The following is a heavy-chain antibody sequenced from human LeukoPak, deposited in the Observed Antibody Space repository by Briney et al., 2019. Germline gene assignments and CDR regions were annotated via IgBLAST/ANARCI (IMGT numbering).Heavy chain of an antibody. Sequence: PGGSLRLSCAASGFTFSTYWMHWVRQAPGKGLEWISYISSSGSITFYADSEKGRFTISRDNARNSLYLQMNSLRAEDTAVYYCASTRSTSDWYTRGFEYWGQGTLVTVSS. J-gene: IGHJ4*02. CDR1: GFTFSTYW. CDR3: ASTRSTSDWYTRGFEY. D-gene: IGHD6-19*01. V-gene: IGHV3-48*04. CDR2: ISSSGSIT.